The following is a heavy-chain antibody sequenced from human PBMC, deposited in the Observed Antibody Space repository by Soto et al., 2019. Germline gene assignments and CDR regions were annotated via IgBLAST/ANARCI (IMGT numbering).Heavy chain of an antibody. D-gene: IGHD6-6*01. V-gene: IGHV6-1*01. J-gene: IGHJ5*02. CDR2: TYYRSKWYN. CDR3: ARAGKAALKASDMDWFDP. Sequence: SQTLSLTCAISGDSVSSNSAAWNWIRQSPSRGLEWLGRTYYRSKWYNDYAVSVKSRITINPDTSKNQFSLQLNSVTPEDTAVYYCARAGKAALKASDMDWFDPWGQGTLVTVSS. CDR1: GDSVSSNSAA.